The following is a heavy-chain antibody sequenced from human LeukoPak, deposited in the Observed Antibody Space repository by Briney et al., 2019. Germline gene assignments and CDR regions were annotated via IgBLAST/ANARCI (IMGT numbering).Heavy chain of an antibody. CDR1: GFTVSSNY. Sequence: AGSLSLSSAASGFTVSSNYMSWVRQAPGKGLEWVSVIYSGGTTNYADSVKVRFTVSRDNSKNTLYLQMNSLRAEDTAVYYCARDQSYYVQGDYWGQGTLVTVSS. V-gene: IGHV3-66*01. CDR2: IYSGGTT. CDR3: ARDQSYYVQGDY. J-gene: IGHJ4*02. D-gene: IGHD3-10*02.